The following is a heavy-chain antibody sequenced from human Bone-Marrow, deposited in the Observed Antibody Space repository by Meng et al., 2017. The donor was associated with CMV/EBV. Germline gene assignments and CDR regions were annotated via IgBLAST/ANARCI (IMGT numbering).Heavy chain of an antibody. CDR2: MYYSGST. CDR1: GGSISSSSYY. CDR3: ASGALRYCSSTSCHYYYYGMDV. Sequence: SETLSLTCTVSGGSISSSSYYWGWIRQSPGKGLEWIGSMYYSGSTYYNPSLKSRVTISADTSKNQFSLKLSSVTAADTAVYYCASGALRYCSSTSCHYYYYGMDVWGQGTTVTVSS. D-gene: IGHD2-2*01. J-gene: IGHJ6*02. V-gene: IGHV4-39*07.